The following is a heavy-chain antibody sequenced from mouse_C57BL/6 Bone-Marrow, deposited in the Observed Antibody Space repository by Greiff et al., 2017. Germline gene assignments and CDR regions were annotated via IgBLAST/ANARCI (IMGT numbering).Heavy chain of an antibody. CDR3: ARGWYWYFDV. J-gene: IGHJ1*03. V-gene: IGHV2-2*01. CDR2: IWSGGST. D-gene: IGHD3-3*01. CDR1: GFSLTSYG. Sequence: VQLQQSGPGLVQPSQSLSITCTVSGFSLTSYGVHWVRQSPGKGLDWLGVIWSGGSTDYNAAFISRLSISKDNSKSQVFFKMNSLQADDTAIYYCARGWYWYFDVWGTGTTVSDSA.